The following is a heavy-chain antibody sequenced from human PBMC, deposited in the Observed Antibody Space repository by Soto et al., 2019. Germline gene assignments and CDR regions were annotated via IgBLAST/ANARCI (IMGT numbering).Heavy chain of an antibody. CDR2: VYHSGST. CDR1: GASISTNNW. J-gene: IGHJ4*02. Sequence: XGTLSLTCAVSGASISTNNWWSWVRQPPGKGLEWIGEVYHSGSTNCNPSLKSRVTISIDKSKNQFSLRLTSMTAADTAVYYCAVPGAGDFDYWSQGTLVTVSS. D-gene: IGHD6-13*01. V-gene: IGHV4-4*02. CDR3: AVPGAGDFDY.